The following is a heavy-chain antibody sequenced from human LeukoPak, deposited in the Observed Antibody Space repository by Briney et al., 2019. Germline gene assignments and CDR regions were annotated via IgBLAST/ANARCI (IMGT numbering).Heavy chain of an antibody. Sequence: GGSLRLSCAASGFTFSSYGMHWVRQAPGKGLEWVAVISYDGSNKYYADSVKGRFTISRDNSKNTLYLQMNSPRAEDTAVYYCAKAGGRWGQGTLVTVSS. V-gene: IGHV3-30*18. CDR1: GFTFSSYG. J-gene: IGHJ4*02. CDR3: AKAGGR. D-gene: IGHD3-16*01. CDR2: ISYDGSNK.